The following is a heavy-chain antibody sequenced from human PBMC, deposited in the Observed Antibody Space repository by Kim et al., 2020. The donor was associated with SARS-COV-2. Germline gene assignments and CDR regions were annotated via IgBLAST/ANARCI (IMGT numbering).Heavy chain of an antibody. CDR3: ASNCGGDCFTENFDY. J-gene: IGHJ4*02. Sequence: ASVKVSCKASGYTFTGYYMHWVRQAPGQGLEWMGRINPNSGGTNYAQKFQGRVTMTRDTSISTAYMELSRLRSDDTAVYYCASNCGGDCFTENFDYWGQGTLVTVSS. CDR2: INPNSGGT. D-gene: IGHD2-21*02. CDR1: GYTFTGYY. V-gene: IGHV1-2*06.